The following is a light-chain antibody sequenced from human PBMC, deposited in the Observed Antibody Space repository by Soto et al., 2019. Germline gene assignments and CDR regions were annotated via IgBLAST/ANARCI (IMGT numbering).Light chain of an antibody. V-gene: IGKV3-11*01. CDR1: ESVNSY. J-gene: IGKJ4*01. CDR2: DAS. Sequence: EIVLTQSPATLSLSPGEGATLSCRASESVNSYIAWYQQKPSQAPRLLINDASNRATGIPARFGGSGSGTDFPLTISSLEPEDFAVYYCQQRSNWPLTFGGGTKVGVK. CDR3: QQRSNWPLT.